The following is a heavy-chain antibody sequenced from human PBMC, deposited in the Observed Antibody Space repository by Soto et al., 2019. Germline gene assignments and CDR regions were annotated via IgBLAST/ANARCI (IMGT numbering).Heavy chain of an antibody. J-gene: IGHJ5*02. CDR2: IYYSGRT. CDR3: ARHGGDSRDDWFDP. D-gene: IGHD3-22*01. Sequence: SETLSLTCTVSGGSISSYYWSWIRQPPGKGLEWVGYIYYSGRTNYNPSLKSRVTISVDTSKNQFSLKLSSVTAADTAVYYCARHGGDSRDDWFDPWGQGTLVTVSS. CDR1: GGSISSYY. V-gene: IGHV4-59*08.